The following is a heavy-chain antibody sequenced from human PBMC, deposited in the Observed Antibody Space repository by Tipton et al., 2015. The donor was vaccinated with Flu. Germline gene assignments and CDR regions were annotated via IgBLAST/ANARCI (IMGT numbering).Heavy chain of an antibody. Sequence: PGLVKPSQTLSLTCAISGDSVSSNSAAWNWIRQSPSRGLEWLGRTYYRSKWYNDYAVSVKSRITINPDTSKNQFSLQLNSVTPEDTAVYYCARGVFELRGKAAGSHYYYMDVWGKGTTVTVSS. D-gene: IGHD6-13*01. CDR2: TYYRSKWYN. CDR1: GDSVSSNSAA. V-gene: IGHV6-1*01. J-gene: IGHJ6*03. CDR3: ARGVFELRGKAAGSHYYYMDV.